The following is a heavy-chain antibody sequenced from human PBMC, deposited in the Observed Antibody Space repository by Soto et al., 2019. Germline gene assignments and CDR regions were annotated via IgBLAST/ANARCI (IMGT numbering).Heavy chain of an antibody. Sequence: PGGSLRLSCAASGFTFDDYSMHWVRQAPGKGLEWVSLISWDGRSTYYGDSVRGRFTISRDNSKNSLYLQMNSLTSEDTAFYYCGKDGAVTDYTNXDYWGQGALVTVSS. CDR2: ISWDGRST. CDR3: GKDGAVTDYTNXDY. V-gene: IGHV3-43*01. D-gene: IGHD4-4*01. CDR1: GFTFDDYS. J-gene: IGHJ4*02.